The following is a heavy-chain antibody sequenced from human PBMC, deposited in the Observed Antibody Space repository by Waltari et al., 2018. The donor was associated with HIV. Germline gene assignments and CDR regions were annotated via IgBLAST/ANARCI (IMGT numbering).Heavy chain of an antibody. J-gene: IGHJ4*02. CDR3: ARAGEVVAATPNDY. CDR1: GFTFSSYG. D-gene: IGHD2-15*01. V-gene: IGHV3-33*01. CDR2: IGYDGSNK. Sequence: QVQLVESGGGVVQPGRSLRLSCAASGFTFSSYGMHWVRQAPGKGLEWVAVIGYDGSNKYYADSVKGRFTISRDNSKNTLYLQMNSLRAEDTAVYYCARAGEVVAATPNDYWGQGTLVTVSS.